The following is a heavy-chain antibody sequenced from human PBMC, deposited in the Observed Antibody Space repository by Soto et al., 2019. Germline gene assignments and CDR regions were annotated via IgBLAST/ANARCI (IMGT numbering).Heavy chain of an antibody. CDR3: AKGGGTTARPSKRPFDP. CDR1: GFTFNIYA. CDR2: ISGSGDTT. V-gene: IGHV3-23*01. D-gene: IGHD3-16*01. Sequence: GGSLRLSCAASGFTFNIYAMSWVRQAPGKGLEWVSGISGSGDTTYYADSVKGRFTISRDNSRNTVILQMDSLRVEDTAVYYCAKGGGTTARPSKRPFDPWGQGTQVTVSS. J-gene: IGHJ5*02.